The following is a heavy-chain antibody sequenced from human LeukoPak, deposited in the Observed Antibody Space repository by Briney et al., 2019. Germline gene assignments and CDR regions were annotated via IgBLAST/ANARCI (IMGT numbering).Heavy chain of an antibody. V-gene: IGHV4-38-2*02. CDR3: AREGMVRGVIINWFDP. D-gene: IGHD3-10*01. J-gene: IGHJ5*02. CDR2: IYHSGST. CDR1: GYSISSGYY. Sequence: SETLSLTCTVSGYSISSGYYWGWIRQPPGKGLEWIGSIYHSGSTYYNPSLKSRVTISVDTSKNQFSLKLSSVTAADTAVYYCAREGMVRGVIINWFDPWGQGTLVTVSS.